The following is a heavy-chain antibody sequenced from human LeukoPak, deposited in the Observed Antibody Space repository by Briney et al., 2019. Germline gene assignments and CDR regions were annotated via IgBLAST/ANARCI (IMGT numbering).Heavy chain of an antibody. V-gene: IGHV3-23*01. CDR1: GFTFSSYA. D-gene: IGHD1-1*01. Sequence: GGSLRLSCAASGFTFSSYAMSWVRQAPGRGREWVSAISGSGGSTYYADSVKGRFTISRDNSKNTLYLQMNSLRAEDTAVYYCARESSGRRVQTFDYWGQGTLVTVSS. CDR3: ARESSGRRVQTFDY. CDR2: ISGSGGST. J-gene: IGHJ4*02.